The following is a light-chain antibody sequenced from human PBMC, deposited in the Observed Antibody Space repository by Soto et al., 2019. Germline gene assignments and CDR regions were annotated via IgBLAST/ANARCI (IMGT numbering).Light chain of an antibody. V-gene: IGKV3-11*01. CDR3: QQSSNWPPLT. J-gene: IGKJ4*01. CDR1: QSVGKY. Sequence: VMTQSPATLSLSPGDSATLSCRASQSVGKYLVWYQQKPGQAPRLLIYDAYNRATGIPARFSGSGSGTDFTPTISSLEPEDFAVYYCQQSSNWPPLTCGGGTKVDIK. CDR2: DAY.